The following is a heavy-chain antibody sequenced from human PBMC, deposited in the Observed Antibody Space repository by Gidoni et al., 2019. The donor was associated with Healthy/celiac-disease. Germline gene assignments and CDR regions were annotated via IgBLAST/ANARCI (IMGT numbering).Heavy chain of an antibody. CDR2: IKQDGSEK. CDR3: ARTLGYCSSTSCYAHDAFDI. Sequence: EVQLVESGGGLVQLGGSLRLSCAASGFTFSSYWMSWVRQAPGKGLEWVANIKQDGSEKYYVDSVKGRFTISRDNAKNSLYLQMNSLRAEDTAVYYCARTLGYCSSTSCYAHDAFDIWGQGTMVTVSS. V-gene: IGHV3-7*01. J-gene: IGHJ3*02. D-gene: IGHD2-2*01. CDR1: GFTFSSYW.